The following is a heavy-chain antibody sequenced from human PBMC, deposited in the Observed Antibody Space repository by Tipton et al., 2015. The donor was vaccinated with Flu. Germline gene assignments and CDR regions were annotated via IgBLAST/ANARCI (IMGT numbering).Heavy chain of an antibody. CDR3: AREGAKSDYGDYGVDAFDI. CDR1: VGSISSYY. CDR2: IYYSGST. J-gene: IGHJ3*02. Sequence: TLSLTCTVSVGSISSYYWSWIRQPPGKGLEWIGYIYYSGSTNYNPSLKSRVTISVDTSKNQFSLKLSSVTAADTDVYYCAREGAKSDYGDYGVDAFDIWGQGTMVTVSS. V-gene: IGHV4-59*01. D-gene: IGHD4-17*01.